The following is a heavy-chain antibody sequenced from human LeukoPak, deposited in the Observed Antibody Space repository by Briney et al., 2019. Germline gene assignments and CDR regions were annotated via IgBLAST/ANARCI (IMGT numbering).Heavy chain of an antibody. D-gene: IGHD6-13*01. J-gene: IGHJ4*02. Sequence: GGSPRLSCAASGFTFSNYGIHWVRQAPGRGLEWVALIWYDGSNKYYADSVKGRFTISRDNSKNTLYLQMNSLSAEDTAVYYCARAGLGAAADVWGQGTLVTVSS. V-gene: IGHV3-33*01. CDR2: IWYDGSNK. CDR3: ARAGLGAAADV. CDR1: GFTFSNYG.